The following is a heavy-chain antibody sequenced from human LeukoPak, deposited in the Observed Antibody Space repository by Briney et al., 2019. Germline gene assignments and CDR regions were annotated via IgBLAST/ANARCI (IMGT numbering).Heavy chain of an antibody. Sequence: ASVKVSCKASGYTFSSDGISWVRQAPGQGLEWMGWISSYNGNTKYAEKLQGRVTMTTDTSTSTAYMELRSLRSDDTAVYYCARDQRDYYDSSGYYSGYWGQGTLVTVSS. D-gene: IGHD3-22*01. CDR3: ARDQRDYYDSSGYYSGY. J-gene: IGHJ4*02. CDR2: ISSYNGNT. CDR1: GYTFSSDG. V-gene: IGHV1-18*01.